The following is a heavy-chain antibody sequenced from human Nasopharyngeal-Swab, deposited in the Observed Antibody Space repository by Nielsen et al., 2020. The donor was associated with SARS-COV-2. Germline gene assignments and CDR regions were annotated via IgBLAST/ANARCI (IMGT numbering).Heavy chain of an antibody. J-gene: IGHJ5*02. CDR3: AREGDPREVVAATDCFDP. V-gene: IGHV1-46*01. CDR2: INPGGGSA. Sequence: WVRQAPGQGLEWMGIINPGGGSARYSQNFQGRVTMTRDTSTNTVYMELYSLTSEDTAVYYCAREGDPREVVAATDCFDPWGQGTLVTVSS. D-gene: IGHD2-15*01.